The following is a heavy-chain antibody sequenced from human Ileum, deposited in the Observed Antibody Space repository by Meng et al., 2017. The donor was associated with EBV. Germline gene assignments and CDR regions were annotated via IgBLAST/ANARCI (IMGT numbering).Heavy chain of an antibody. CDR1: NGSVSSYGYY. Sequence: QVRLQESGPGLVKPSETLSLTCSVSNGSVSSYGYYWTWIRQPPGKGLEWIGYMSYTGSTNYKSTLKSRVTISVDKSKNQFSLKLSSVTAADTAVYYCARERGGGDRGIQWGQGTLVTVSS. D-gene: IGHD2-21*02. CDR3: ARERGGGDRGIQ. CDR2: MSYTGST. J-gene: IGHJ4*02. V-gene: IGHV4-61*08.